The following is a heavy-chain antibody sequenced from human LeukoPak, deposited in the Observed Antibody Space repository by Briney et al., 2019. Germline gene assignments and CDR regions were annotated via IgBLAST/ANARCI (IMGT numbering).Heavy chain of an antibody. CDR1: GFTFSDYY. CDR3: ARGRFFPHYDFWSGYPYYYYYYGMDV. J-gene: IGHJ6*02. Sequence: GGSLRLSCAASGFTFSDYYMSWIRQAPGKGLEWVSYISSSGSTIYYADSVKGRFTISRDNAKNSLYLQMNSLRAEDTAVYYCARGRFFPHYDFWSGYPYYYYYYGMDVWGQGTTVTVSS. CDR2: ISSSGSTI. D-gene: IGHD3-3*01. V-gene: IGHV3-11*01.